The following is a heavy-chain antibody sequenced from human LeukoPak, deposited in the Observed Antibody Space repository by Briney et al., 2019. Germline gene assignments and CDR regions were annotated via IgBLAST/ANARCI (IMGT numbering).Heavy chain of an antibody. CDR3: ARVKITMVRGVIITRYFDY. D-gene: IGHD3-10*01. J-gene: IGHJ4*02. Sequence: PSETLSLTCTVSGGSISSSTYYWGWIRQPPGKGLEWIGSIYYSGNTYYNPSLKSRVTISVDTSKNQFSLKLSSVTAADTAVYYCARVKITMVRGVIITRYFDYWGQGTLVTVSS. V-gene: IGHV4-39*01. CDR2: IYYSGNT. CDR1: GGSISSSTYY.